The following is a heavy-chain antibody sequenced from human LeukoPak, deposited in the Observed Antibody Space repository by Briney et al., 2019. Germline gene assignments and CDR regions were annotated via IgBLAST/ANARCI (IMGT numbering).Heavy chain of an antibody. Sequence: SETLSLTCTVSGGSISSSSYYWGWIRQPPGKGLEWIGSIYYSGSTYYNPSLKSRVTISVDTSKNQFSLKLSSVTAADTAVYYCARDPMVRGVISNYYYYGMDVWGQGTTVTVSS. CDR1: GGSISSSSYY. CDR3: ARDPMVRGVISNYYYYGMDV. CDR2: IYYSGST. J-gene: IGHJ6*02. D-gene: IGHD3-10*01. V-gene: IGHV4-39*07.